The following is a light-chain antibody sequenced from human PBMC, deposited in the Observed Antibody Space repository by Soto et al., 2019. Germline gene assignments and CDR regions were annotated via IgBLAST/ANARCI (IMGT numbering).Light chain of an antibody. CDR2: KAS. J-gene: IGKJ1*01. Sequence: DIQMTHSPSTLSASVGDRVTITCRASQSISSWLAWYQQKPGKAPKLLIYKASSLESGVPSRFSGSGSGTEFTLTISSLQPDDFATYYCQQYNSYPLFGQGTKVEIK. V-gene: IGKV1-5*03. CDR3: QQYNSYPL. CDR1: QSISSW.